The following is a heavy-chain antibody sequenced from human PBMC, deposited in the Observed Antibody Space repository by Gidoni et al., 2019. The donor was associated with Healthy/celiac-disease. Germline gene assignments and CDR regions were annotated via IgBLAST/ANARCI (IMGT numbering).Heavy chain of an antibody. V-gene: IGHV4-34*01. CDR1: GGSFSGYY. Sequence: QVQLQQWGAGLLKPSETLSLTCAVYGGSFSGYYWSWIRQPPGKGLEWIGEINHSGSTNYNPSLKSRVTISVDTSKNQFSLKLSSVTAADTAVYYCARVGGVGATNPNSPTFPKGRVNGNWFDPWGQGTLVTVSS. CDR2: INHSGST. CDR3: ARVGGVGATNPNSPTFPKGRVNGNWFDP. D-gene: IGHD1-26*01. J-gene: IGHJ5*02.